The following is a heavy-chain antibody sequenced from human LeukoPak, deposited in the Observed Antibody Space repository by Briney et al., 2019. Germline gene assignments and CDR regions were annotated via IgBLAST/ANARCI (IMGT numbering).Heavy chain of an antibody. J-gene: IGHJ4*02. CDR2: ISVRSTTI. CDR1: GGSISSSN. D-gene: IGHD1-14*01. V-gene: IGHV3-48*04. Sequence: PSETLSLTCAVSGGSISSSNWWSWVRQPPGKGLEWLSYISVRSTTINYADSVKGRFTISRDDAEKSLYLQMNSLRVEDTAVYYCARTRPGYYFDSWGQGTLVTVSS. CDR3: ARTRPGYYFDS.